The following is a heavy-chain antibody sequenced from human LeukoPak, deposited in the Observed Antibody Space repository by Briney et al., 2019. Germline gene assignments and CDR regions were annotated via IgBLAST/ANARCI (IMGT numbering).Heavy chain of an antibody. V-gene: IGHV3-23*01. CDR2: ISGRGETT. D-gene: IGHD5-18*01. Sequence: GGSLRLSCAASGFIFSNYAMSWVRQAPGKGLEWVSAISGRGETTYYADSVKGRFTISRDNSKNTVYLQMNSLRVEDSAIYFCVRERYSRSHTFQYDGMDVWGQGTTVIVSS. CDR1: GFIFSNYA. J-gene: IGHJ6*02. CDR3: VRERYSRSHTFQYDGMDV.